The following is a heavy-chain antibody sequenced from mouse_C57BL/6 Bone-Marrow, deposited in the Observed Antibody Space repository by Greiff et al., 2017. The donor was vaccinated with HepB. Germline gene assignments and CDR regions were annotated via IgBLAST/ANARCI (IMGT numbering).Heavy chain of an antibody. J-gene: IGHJ4*01. CDR2: IYPGDGDT. Sequence: QVQLQQSGPELVKPGASVKISCKASGYAFSSSWMNWVKQRPGKGLEWIGRIYPGDGDTNYNGKFKGKATLTSDTSSSTAYMQLSSLTSEDSAIYFCAYYAMDYWGQGTSVTFSS. CDR1: GYAFSSSW. V-gene: IGHV1-82*01. CDR3: AYYAMDY.